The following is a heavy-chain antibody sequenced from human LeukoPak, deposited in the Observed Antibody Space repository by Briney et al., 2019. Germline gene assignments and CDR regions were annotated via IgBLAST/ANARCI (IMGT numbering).Heavy chain of an antibody. CDR2: INHSGST. Sequence: SETLSLTCAVYGGSFSGYYWSWIRQPPGKGLEWTGEINHSGSTNYNPSLKSRVTISVDTSKNQFSLKLSSVTAADTAVYYCARLGTYYDILTGYHNWYFDLWGRGTLVTVSS. CDR3: ARLGTYYDILTGYHNWYFDL. J-gene: IGHJ2*01. V-gene: IGHV4-34*01. D-gene: IGHD3-9*01. CDR1: GGSFSGYY.